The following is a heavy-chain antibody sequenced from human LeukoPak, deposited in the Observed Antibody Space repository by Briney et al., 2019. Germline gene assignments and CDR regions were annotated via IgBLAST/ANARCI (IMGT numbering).Heavy chain of an antibody. Sequence: GASVKVFCKASGYTFTGYLIHWVRQAPGQGLEYMGWINPNTGATEYALKFRGRVTMTRDTSTSTASMELSRLRSDDTAVYFCGRDLSTSATWELDHWGQGTLVTVSS. CDR1: GYTFTGYL. CDR2: INPNTGAT. D-gene: IGHD6-25*01. CDR3: GRDLSTSATWELDH. V-gene: IGHV1-2*02. J-gene: IGHJ4*02.